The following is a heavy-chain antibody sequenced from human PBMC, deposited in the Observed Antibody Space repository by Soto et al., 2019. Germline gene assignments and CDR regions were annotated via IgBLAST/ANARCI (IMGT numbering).Heavy chain of an antibody. CDR2: ISYDGSNK. Sequence: PGGSLRLSCAASGFTFSSYGMHWVRQAPGKGLEWVAVISYDGSNKYYADSVKGRFTISRDNSKNTLYLQMNSLRAEDTAVYYCANLGPYYDSSGAFDIWGQGTMVTVSS. CDR1: GFTFSSYG. D-gene: IGHD3-22*01. CDR3: ANLGPYYDSSGAFDI. J-gene: IGHJ3*02. V-gene: IGHV3-30*18.